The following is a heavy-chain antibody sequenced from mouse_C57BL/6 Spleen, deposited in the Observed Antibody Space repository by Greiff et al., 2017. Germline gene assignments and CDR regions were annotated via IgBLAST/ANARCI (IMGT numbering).Heavy chain of an antibody. V-gene: IGHV1-55*01. J-gene: IGHJ4*01. CDR1: GYTFTSYW. CDR2: IYPGSGST. Sequence: QVQLQQPGAELVKPGASVKMSCKASGYTFTSYWITWVKQRPGQGLAWIGDIYPGSGSTNYNEKFKSKATLTVDTSSSTAYMQLSSLTSEDSAVYYCALDSSGPRAMDYWGQGTSVTVSS. D-gene: IGHD3-2*02. CDR3: ALDSSGPRAMDY.